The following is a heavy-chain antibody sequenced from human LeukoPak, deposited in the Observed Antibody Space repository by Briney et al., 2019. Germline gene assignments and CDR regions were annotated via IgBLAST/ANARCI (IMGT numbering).Heavy chain of an antibody. V-gene: IGHV4-59*01. J-gene: IGHJ5*02. CDR1: GGSISSYY. Sequence: SETLSLTCTVSGGSISSYYWSWMRQPPGKALEWIGYIYYSGSTNYNPSLKSRVTISVDTSKNQFSLKLSSVTAADTAVYYCARGRGSGPPFDPWGQGTLVTVSS. CDR2: IYYSGST. CDR3: ARGRGSGPPFDP. D-gene: IGHD3-10*01.